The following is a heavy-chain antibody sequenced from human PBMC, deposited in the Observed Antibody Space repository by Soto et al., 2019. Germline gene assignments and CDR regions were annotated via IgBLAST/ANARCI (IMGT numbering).Heavy chain of an antibody. J-gene: IGHJ6*02. CDR3: ARGLTRDYDFWSGYYPNYYYYGMDV. CDR2: IYYSGSA. V-gene: IGHV4-59*01. CDR1: GGSISSYY. D-gene: IGHD3-3*01. Sequence: PSETLPLTCTVSGGSISSYYWSWIRQPPGKGLEWIGYIYYSGSANYNPSLKSRVTISVDTSKNQFSLKLSSVTAADTAVYYCARGLTRDYDFWSGYYPNYYYYGMDVWGQGTTVTVSS.